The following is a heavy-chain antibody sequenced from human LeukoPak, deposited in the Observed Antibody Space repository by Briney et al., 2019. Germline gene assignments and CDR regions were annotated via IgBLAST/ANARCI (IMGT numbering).Heavy chain of an antibody. Sequence: PGRSLRLSCAASGFTFSSYGMHWVRQAPGKGLEWVAVIWYDGSNKYYADSVKGRFTISRDNSKNTLYLQMNSLRAEDTAVYYCARGAGYSSSYYYYGMDVWGQGTTVTVSS. J-gene: IGHJ6*02. V-gene: IGHV3-33*01. CDR1: GFTFSSYG. CDR2: IWYDGSNK. D-gene: IGHD6-13*01. CDR3: ARGAGYSSSYYYYGMDV.